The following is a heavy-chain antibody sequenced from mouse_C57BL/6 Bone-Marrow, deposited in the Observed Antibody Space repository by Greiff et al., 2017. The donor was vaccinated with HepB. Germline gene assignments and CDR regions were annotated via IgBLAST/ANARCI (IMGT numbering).Heavy chain of an antibody. V-gene: IGHV1-9*01. J-gene: IGHJ3*01. CDR1: GYTFTGYW. D-gene: IGHD1-1*01. Sequence: VQLQQSGAELMKPGASVKLSCKATGYTFTGYWIEWVKQRPGHGLEWIGEILPGSGSTNYNEKFKGKATFTADTYSNTAYMQLSSLTTEDSASYYCARYPSDSSYDVWFAYWGQGTLVTVSA. CDR3: ARYPSDSSYDVWFAY. CDR2: ILPGSGST.